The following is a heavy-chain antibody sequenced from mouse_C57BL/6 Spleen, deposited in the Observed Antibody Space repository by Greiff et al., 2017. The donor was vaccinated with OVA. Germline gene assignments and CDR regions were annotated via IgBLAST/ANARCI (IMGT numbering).Heavy chain of an antibody. J-gene: IGHJ2*01. CDR2: IWRGGST. CDR3: AKGLQRGQGEGGYYFDD. CDR1: GFSLTSYG. V-gene: IGHV2-5*01. Sequence: VHLVESGPGLVQPSQSLSITCTVSGFSLTSYGVHWVRQSPGKGLEWLGVIWRGGSTDYNAAFMSRLSITKDNSKSQVFFKMNSLKADDTAIYYWAKGLQRGQGEGGYYFDDWGQGTTLTVSS. D-gene: IGHD4-1*02.